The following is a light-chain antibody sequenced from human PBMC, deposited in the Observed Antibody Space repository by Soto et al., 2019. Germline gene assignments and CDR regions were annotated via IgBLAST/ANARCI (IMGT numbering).Light chain of an antibody. V-gene: IGLV2-14*03. CDR2: DVN. CDR1: SSDVGEYKY. Sequence: QSALTQPASVSGSPGQSITISCTETSSDVGEYKYVSWYQQHPGTAPKLIIYDVNYRPSGVPDRFSGSKSGNTASLTVSGLQAEDEADYYCSSYARNRDVLFGGGTKLTVL. J-gene: IGLJ2*01. CDR3: SSYARNRDVL.